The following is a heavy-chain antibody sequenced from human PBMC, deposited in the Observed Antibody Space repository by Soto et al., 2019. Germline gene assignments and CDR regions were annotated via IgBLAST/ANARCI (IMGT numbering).Heavy chain of an antibody. Sequence: GGSLRLSCAASGFTFSSYGMSWVCKAPGKGLGWVSSISGSGGSTYYADSVKGRFTISRDNSKNTLYLQMNSVRAADTAVYYCARASASGGTYFPLWFWGQGTLVTVSS. D-gene: IGHD2-8*02. J-gene: IGHJ4*02. CDR3: ARASASGGTYFPLWF. CDR2: ISGSGGST. V-gene: IGHV3-23*01. CDR1: GFTFSSYG.